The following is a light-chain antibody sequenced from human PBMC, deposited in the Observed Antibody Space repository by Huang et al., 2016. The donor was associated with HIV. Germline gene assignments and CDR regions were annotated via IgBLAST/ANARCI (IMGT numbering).Light chain of an antibody. J-gene: IGKJ2*03. CDR2: GAS. CDR1: QSVTRNY. V-gene: IGKV3-20*01. Sequence: EIVLTQSPDTLSLSPGERATVSCRASQSVTRNYLAWYQQRHGQAPKLLIYGASTRATGIPDRCSGSGSGTDFTLTISRLAPEDFAVYYCQQFGSSPPYSFGQGTKLEIK. CDR3: QQFGSSPPYS.